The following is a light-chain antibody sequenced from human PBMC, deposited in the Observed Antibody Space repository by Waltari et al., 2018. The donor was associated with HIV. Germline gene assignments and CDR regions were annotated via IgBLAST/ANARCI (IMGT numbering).Light chain of an antibody. CDR2: DES. V-gene: IGKV3-11*01. CDR1: QSVRNY. CDR3: QQRSNWIT. J-gene: IGKJ5*01. Sequence: ENVLTQSPATMSLSTGERATLSCRASQSVRNYLAWFQQKPGKPPMLLIYDESNTATGVQYRFSGSGSGTDFTLTISILEPEDFAVYYCQQRSNWITFGQGTRLEIK.